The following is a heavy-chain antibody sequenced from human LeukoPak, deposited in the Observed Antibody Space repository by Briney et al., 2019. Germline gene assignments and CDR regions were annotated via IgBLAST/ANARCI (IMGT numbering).Heavy chain of an antibody. CDR1: GGSISSGSYY. V-gene: IGHV4-61*02. CDR3: ARDLYDYYFDY. CDR2: IYTSGST. J-gene: IGHJ4*02. Sequence: PSQTLSLTCTVSGGSISSGSYYWSWIRQPAGKGLEWIGRIYTSGSTNYNPSLKSRVTISVDTSKNQFSLKLSSVTAADTAVYYCARDLYDYYFDYWSQGTLVTVSS. D-gene: IGHD2-8*01.